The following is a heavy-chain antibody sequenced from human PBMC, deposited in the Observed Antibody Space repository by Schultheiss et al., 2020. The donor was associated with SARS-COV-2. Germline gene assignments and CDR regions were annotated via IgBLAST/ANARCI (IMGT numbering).Heavy chain of an antibody. CDR1: GGSFSGYY. J-gene: IGHJ4*02. D-gene: IGHD3-22*01. CDR3: ARGVGYYDSSGYLDY. V-gene: IGHV4-34*01. CDR2: IYYSGST. Sequence: SQTLSLTCAVYGGSFSGYYWSWIRQPPGKGLEWIGSIYYSGSTYYNPSLKSRVTISVDTSKTQFSLKLSSVTAADTAVYYCARGVGYYDSSGYLDYWGQGTLVTVSS.